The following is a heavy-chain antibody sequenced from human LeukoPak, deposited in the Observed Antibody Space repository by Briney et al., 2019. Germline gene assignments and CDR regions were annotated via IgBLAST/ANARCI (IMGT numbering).Heavy chain of an antibody. CDR2: INHSGST. Sequence: PSETLSLTCAVYGGSFSGYYWSWIRQPPGKGLEWIGEINHSGSTNYNPSLKSRVTISVDTSKNQFSLKLSSVTAADTAVYYCASFVVVVPAAKRPPQDFDYWGQGTLVTVSS. CDR3: ASFVVVVPAAKRPPQDFDY. CDR1: GGSFSGYY. J-gene: IGHJ4*02. D-gene: IGHD2-2*01. V-gene: IGHV4-34*01.